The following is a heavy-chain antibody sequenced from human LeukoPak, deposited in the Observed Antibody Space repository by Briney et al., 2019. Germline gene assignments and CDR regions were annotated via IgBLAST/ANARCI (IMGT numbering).Heavy chain of an antibody. CDR3: ARVSSSTKLQESDY. Sequence: GASVKVSCKASGYTFTSYGISWVRQAPGQGLEWMVWISAYNGNTNYVQKLQGRVAMTTDTSTSTAYMELRSLRSDDTAVYYCARVSSSTKLQESDYWGQGTLVTVSS. CDR1: GYTFTSYG. D-gene: IGHD6-13*01. V-gene: IGHV1-18*01. CDR2: ISAYNGNT. J-gene: IGHJ4*02.